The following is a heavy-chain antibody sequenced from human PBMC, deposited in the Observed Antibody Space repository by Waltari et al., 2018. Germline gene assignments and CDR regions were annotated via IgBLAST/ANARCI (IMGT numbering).Heavy chain of an antibody. CDR3: ARGRVPEISSGWGNPFDI. Sequence: QVQLVQFGAEVKKPGASVKVSRWASGSTFNSFPFHWVRQAPGQRLEWMGWIHPANGDTKYSQDFQGRVTIVRDTSASTSYMELNSLRSEDMAVYYCARGRVPEISSGWGNPFDIWGQGTMVTVSS. CDR2: IHPANGDT. CDR1: GSTFNSFP. J-gene: IGHJ3*02. V-gene: IGHV1-3*03. D-gene: IGHD6-19*01.